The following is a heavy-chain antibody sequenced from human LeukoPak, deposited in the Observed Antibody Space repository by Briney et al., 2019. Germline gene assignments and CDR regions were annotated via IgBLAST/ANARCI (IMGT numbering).Heavy chain of an antibody. V-gene: IGHV1-18*04. J-gene: IGHJ4*02. CDR1: GYTFTGYY. CDR2: ISAYNGNT. Sequence: ASVKVSCKASGYTFTGYYMHWVRQAPGQGLEWMGWISAYNGNTNYAQKLQGRVTMTTDTSTSTAYMELRSLRSDDTAVYYCARGRGDFWSGYYRLDYWGQGTLVTVSS. D-gene: IGHD3-3*01. CDR3: ARGRGDFWSGYYRLDY.